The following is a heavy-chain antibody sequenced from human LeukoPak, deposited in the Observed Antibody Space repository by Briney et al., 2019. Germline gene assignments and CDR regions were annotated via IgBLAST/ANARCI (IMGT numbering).Heavy chain of an antibody. V-gene: IGHV4-39*01. CDR2: VYYDGTS. Sequence: PSETLSLTCTVSGGSISSSSYYWGWIRQPPGKGLEWIGSVYYDGTSYSNPSLKSRAAVFVDTSRDQFSLDLSFVTAADTALYYCVRHISTNTGYFDSCGQGTLVSVSS. D-gene: IGHD5-24*01. CDR1: GGSISSSSYY. J-gene: IGHJ4*02. CDR3: VRHISTNTGYFDS.